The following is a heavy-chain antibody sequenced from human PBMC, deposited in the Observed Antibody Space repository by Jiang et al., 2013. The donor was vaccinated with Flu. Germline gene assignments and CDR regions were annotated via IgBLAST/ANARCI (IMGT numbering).Heavy chain of an antibody. Sequence: SGNTNYAQKFQERVTITRDMSTSTAYMELSSLRSEDTAVYYCAAENSGSWGYWGQGTLVTVSS. CDR3: AAENSGSWGY. D-gene: IGHD1-26*01. V-gene: IGHV1-58*01. CDR2: SGNT. J-gene: IGHJ4*02.